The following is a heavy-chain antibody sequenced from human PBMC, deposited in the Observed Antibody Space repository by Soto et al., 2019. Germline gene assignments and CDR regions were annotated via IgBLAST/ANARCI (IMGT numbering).Heavy chain of an antibody. CDR3: ARDRVSYALDY. Sequence: QVQLVQSGAEVKKPGASVKVSCKASGYTFTSYGISWVRQAPGQGLEWMGWISANNGNSNYAQKPQGIVTITTDTSTSQADMERRSLRDDNTVVYYWARDRVSYALDYWGEGSLVAGSS. D-gene: IGHD1-26*01. CDR2: ISANNGNS. J-gene: IGHJ4*02. V-gene: IGHV1-18*01. CDR1: GYTFTSYG.